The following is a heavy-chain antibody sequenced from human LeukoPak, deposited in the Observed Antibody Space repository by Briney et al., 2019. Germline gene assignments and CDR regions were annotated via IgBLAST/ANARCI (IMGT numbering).Heavy chain of an antibody. CDR3: ARDQEGFDY. CDR2: IYPRDGST. V-gene: IGHV1-46*01. Sequence: ASVKVSCKASGYTFTNNYLHWVRQAPGQGLEWMGMIYPRDGSTSYAQNFQGRVTVTRDTSTTTVHMELRGLRSKDTAVYYCARDQEGFDYWGQGTVVTVFS. CDR1: GYTFTNNY. J-gene: IGHJ4*02.